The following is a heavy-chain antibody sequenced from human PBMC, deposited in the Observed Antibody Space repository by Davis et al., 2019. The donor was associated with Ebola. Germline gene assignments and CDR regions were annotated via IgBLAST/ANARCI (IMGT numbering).Heavy chain of an antibody. V-gene: IGHV6-1*01. Sequence: HSQTLSLTCSISGDSVPTAGWNWIRQSPSRGLEWLGRIYYKSKWYNDYAASVKSRITIHPDTSKNQFTLQLTSVTPEDTALYYCARGWLRGGMDVWGEGTTVTV. CDR2: IYYKSKWYN. J-gene: IGHJ6*02. D-gene: IGHD5-18*01. CDR1: GDSVPTAG. CDR3: ARGWLRGGMDV.